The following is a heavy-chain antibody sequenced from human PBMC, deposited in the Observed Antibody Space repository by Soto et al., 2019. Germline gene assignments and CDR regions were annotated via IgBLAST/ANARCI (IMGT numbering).Heavy chain of an antibody. CDR2: ISYDGSNK. Sequence: QVQLVESGGGVVQPGRSLRLSCAASGFTFSSYGMHWVRQAPGKGLEWVAVISYDGSNKYYADSVKGRFTISRDTSKNTLYLQMNSLRAEDTAVYYCAKDMGGGARYYYYGMDVWGQGTTVTVSS. J-gene: IGHJ6*02. V-gene: IGHV3-30*18. CDR1: GFTFSSYG. CDR3: AKDMGGGARYYYYGMDV. D-gene: IGHD6-6*01.